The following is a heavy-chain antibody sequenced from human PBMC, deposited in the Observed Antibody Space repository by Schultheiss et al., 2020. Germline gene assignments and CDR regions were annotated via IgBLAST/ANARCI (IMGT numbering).Heavy chain of an antibody. J-gene: IGHJ4*02. D-gene: IGHD4-17*01. Sequence: GGSLRLSCAASGFTFSSYWMSWVRQAPGKGLEWVANIKQDGSEKYYVDSVKGRFTISRDKSKSTLYLQMNSLRAEDTAVYYCAKGYLGVPDYGDHYFDYWGQGTLVTVSS. CDR2: IKQDGSEK. V-gene: IGHV3-7*01. CDR1: GFTFSSYW. CDR3: AKGYLGVPDYGDHYFDY.